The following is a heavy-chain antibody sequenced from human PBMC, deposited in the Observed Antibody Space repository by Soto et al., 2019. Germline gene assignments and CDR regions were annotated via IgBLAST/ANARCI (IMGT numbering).Heavy chain of an antibody. Sequence: EVQLLESGGGLVQPGGSLRISCAASGFDFSNYGMSWVRQAPGKGLEWVSAISGTAHASYYAASGKGRFTISRDNSKNTLYLHMNSLRVEDTAVYFCVKDAPQPFSDWGQGTLVTVSS. D-gene: IGHD3-3*02. CDR1: GFDFSNYG. V-gene: IGHV3-23*01. CDR2: ISGTAHAS. CDR3: VKDAPQPFSD. J-gene: IGHJ4*02.